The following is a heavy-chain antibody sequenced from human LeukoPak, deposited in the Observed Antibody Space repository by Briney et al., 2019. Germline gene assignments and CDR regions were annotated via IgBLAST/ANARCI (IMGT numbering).Heavy chain of an antibody. D-gene: IGHD2-15*01. CDR2: INHSGST. Sequence: SETLSLTCAAYGVSFSGYYWSWIRQPPGKGLEWIGEINHSGSTNYNPSLKSRVTISVDTSKNQFSLKLSSVTAADTAVYYCARGWCSGGSCYDPSYYFDYWGQGTLVTVSS. J-gene: IGHJ4*02. CDR3: ARGWCSGGSCYDPSYYFDY. V-gene: IGHV4-34*01. CDR1: GVSFSGYY.